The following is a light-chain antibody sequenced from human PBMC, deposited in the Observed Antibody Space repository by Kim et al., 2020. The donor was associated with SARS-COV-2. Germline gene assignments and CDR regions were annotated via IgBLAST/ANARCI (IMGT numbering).Light chain of an antibody. J-gene: IGKJ5*01. Sequence: VSPGERATPSCRASQSVSSNLAWYQQKPGQAPRLLIYGASTRATGIPAGFSGSGSGTEFTLTISSLQSEDFAVYYCQQYNNWPITFGQGTRLEIK. CDR3: QQYNNWPIT. CDR2: GAS. V-gene: IGKV3-15*01. CDR1: QSVSSN.